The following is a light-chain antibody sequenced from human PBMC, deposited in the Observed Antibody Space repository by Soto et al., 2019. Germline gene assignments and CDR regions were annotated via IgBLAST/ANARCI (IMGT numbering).Light chain of an antibody. CDR1: SSDVGSYNL. V-gene: IGLV2-23*02. Sequence: QSVRKQAASVSGSAGRALTISCTGTSSDVGSYNLVSWYQQHPGKAPKLMIYGVSKRPSGVSDRFSGSKSGDTASLTISGLQAEDEADYYCCSYAGVNTFYVFGTGTKVTVL. CDR2: GVS. J-gene: IGLJ1*01. CDR3: CSYAGVNTFYV.